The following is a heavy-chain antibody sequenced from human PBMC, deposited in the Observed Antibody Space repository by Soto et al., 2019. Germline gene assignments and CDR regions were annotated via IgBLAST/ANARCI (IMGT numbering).Heavy chain of an antibody. D-gene: IGHD6-13*01. J-gene: IGHJ4*02. Sequence: QVQLVESGGGVVQPGKSLRLSCAASGFTFSSYGMHWVRQAPGKGLEWVAVISYAGNNIYYADSVKGRFTIARDNSKNTLFLQMNSLRAEDTAIYYWEKDATSYSSSWYFDYWGQGTLVTVSS. CDR2: ISYAGNNI. V-gene: IGHV3-30*18. CDR3: EKDATSYSSSWYFDY. CDR1: GFTFSSYG.